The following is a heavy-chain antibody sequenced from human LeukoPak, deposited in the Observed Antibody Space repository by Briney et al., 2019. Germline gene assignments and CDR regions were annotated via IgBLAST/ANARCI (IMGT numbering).Heavy chain of an antibody. Sequence: SETLSLTCTVSGGSISSYYWSWIRQPPGKGLEWIGYIHYSGSTNYNPSLRSRVTISLDTSKNQFPLKLNSVTAADTAVYYCARAVNWNDWFDPWGQGTLVTVSS. V-gene: IGHV4-59*01. D-gene: IGHD1-1*01. CDR2: IHYSGST. J-gene: IGHJ5*02. CDR3: ARAVNWNDWFDP. CDR1: GGSISSYY.